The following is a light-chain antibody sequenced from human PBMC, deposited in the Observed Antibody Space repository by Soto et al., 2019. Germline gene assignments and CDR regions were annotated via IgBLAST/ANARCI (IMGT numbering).Light chain of an antibody. J-gene: IGLJ2*01. CDR3: QVWDSSTVV. CDR1: NIGTKN. CDR2: RDT. V-gene: IGLV3-9*01. Sequence: SYELTRPLSVSVALGQTARITCGGNNIGTKNVHWYQQKPGQAPVLVIYRDTNRPSGIPERFSGSNSGSTATLTISRAQAGDEADFYCQVWDSSTVVFGGGTKLTVL.